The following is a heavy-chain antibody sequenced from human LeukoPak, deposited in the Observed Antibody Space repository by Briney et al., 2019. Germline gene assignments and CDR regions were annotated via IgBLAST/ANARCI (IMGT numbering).Heavy chain of an antibody. CDR2: IWYDGSNK. Sequence: GGSLRLSCAASGFTFSSYGMHWVRQAPGKGLEWVAVIWYDGSNKYYADSVKGRITISRDNSKNTLYLQMNSLRAEDTAVYYCARRGSSIWADNDAFDIWGQGTMVTVSS. J-gene: IGHJ3*02. CDR1: GFTFSSYG. CDR3: ARRGSSIWADNDAFDI. D-gene: IGHD6-6*01. V-gene: IGHV3-33*01.